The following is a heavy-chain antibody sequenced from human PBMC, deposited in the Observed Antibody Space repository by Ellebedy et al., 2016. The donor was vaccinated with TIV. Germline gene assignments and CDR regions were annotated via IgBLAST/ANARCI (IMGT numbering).Heavy chain of an antibody. V-gene: IGHV3-49*04. Sequence: GGSLRLXCTASGFTFGDYAMSWVRQAPGKGLEWVSFIRSEAYGWTTEYAASVKGRFTISRDDSKSIAYLQMNSLKAEDTAVYYCTRDLTTLAAAGTGIYYYTMDVWGQGTTVTVSS. CDR2: IRSEAYGWTT. CDR1: GFTFGDYA. CDR3: TRDLTTLAAAGTGIYYYTMDV. J-gene: IGHJ6*02. D-gene: IGHD6-13*01.